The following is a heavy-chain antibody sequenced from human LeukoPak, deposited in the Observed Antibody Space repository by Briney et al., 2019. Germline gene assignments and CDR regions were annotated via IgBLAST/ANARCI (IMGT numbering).Heavy chain of an antibody. CDR3: ARRRLRYFDWLLLPSYMDV. D-gene: IGHD3-9*01. CDR1: GGSISSYY. Sequence: PSETLSLTCTVSGGSISSYYWSWIRQPPGKGLEWIGYIYYSGSTNYNPSLKSRVTISVDTSKNQFSLKLSSVTAADTAVYYCARRRLRYFDWLLLPSYMDVWGKGTTVTISS. J-gene: IGHJ6*03. CDR2: IYYSGST. V-gene: IGHV4-59*12.